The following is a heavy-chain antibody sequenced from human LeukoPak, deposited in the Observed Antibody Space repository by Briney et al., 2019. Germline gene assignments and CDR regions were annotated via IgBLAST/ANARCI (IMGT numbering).Heavy chain of an antibody. Sequence: ASVKVSCKASGYTFTGYYSHWVRQAPGQGLEWMGWINPDSGATKFAHKLQGRVTVTRDTSITTTYMELTSLRSEDTAVYYCARGGPRGGSGSYTPFVDYWGQGTLVPVSS. CDR1: GYTFTGYY. J-gene: IGHJ4*02. CDR3: ARGGPRGGSGSYTPFVDY. CDR2: INPDSGAT. V-gene: IGHV1-2*02. D-gene: IGHD3-10*01.